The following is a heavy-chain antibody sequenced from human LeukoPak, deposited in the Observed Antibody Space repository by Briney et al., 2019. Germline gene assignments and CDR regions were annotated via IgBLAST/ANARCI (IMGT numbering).Heavy chain of an antibody. CDR1: GFSFSSFW. V-gene: IGHV3-7*01. D-gene: IGHD6-6*01. J-gene: IGHJ5*02. CDR3: VRDSKEYSSSLSWFDP. CDR2: IKQDGSEK. Sequence: GGSLRLSCAASGFSFSSFWMSWVRQAPGKGLEWVANIKQDGSEKYYVDSVKGRFTISRDNARNSLYLQMNSLRAEDTAMYYCVRDSKEYSSSLSWFDPWAREPWSPSPQ.